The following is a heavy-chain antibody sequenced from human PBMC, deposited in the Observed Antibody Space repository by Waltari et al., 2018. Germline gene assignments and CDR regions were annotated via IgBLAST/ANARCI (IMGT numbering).Heavy chain of an antibody. J-gene: IGHJ4*02. Sequence: EVQLVESGGGLVQPGGSLRLSCAASGFTFSSYEMNWVRQAPGKGLDWVSYISSSGSTIYYADSVKGRFTIARDNAKNSLYLQMNSLRAEDTAVYYCAREWKRSFDYWGQGTLVTVSS. V-gene: IGHV3-48*03. D-gene: IGHD1-1*01. CDR2: ISSSGSTI. CDR3: AREWKRSFDY. CDR1: GFTFSSYE.